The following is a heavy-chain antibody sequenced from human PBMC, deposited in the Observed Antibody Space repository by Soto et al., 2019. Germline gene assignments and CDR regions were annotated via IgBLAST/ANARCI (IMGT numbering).Heavy chain of an antibody. J-gene: IGHJ4*02. D-gene: IGHD5-12*01. CDR1: FTFNGQDMIYA. CDR2: ITGSGDAT. Sequence: ELQLLESGGGLVQPGGSLRLSCAGFTFNGQDMIYAMTWVRQAPGKGLEWVSSITGSGDATYYADSVKGRSTISRDTARNTRYLQMSSLRGEDTAVYYCARRDGPWGGYGVDFWGQGILVTVSS. CDR3: ARRDGPWGGYGVDF. V-gene: IGHV3-23*01.